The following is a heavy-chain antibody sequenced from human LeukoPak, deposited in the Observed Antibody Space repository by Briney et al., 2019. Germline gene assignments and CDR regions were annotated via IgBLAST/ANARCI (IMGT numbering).Heavy chain of an antibody. D-gene: IGHD2-15*01. CDR3: AKAEGYCSGTWCFRWFDW. Sequence: PEGSLRLSCAASGLTGSHNYVSWVRQAPGKGLEWVSAIHASGDTCYADSVKGRFTISRDTSKNALYLQINSLRAEDTAVYYCAKAEGYCSGTWCFRWFDWWGQGTLVTVSS. CDR1: GLTGSHNY. J-gene: IGHJ4*02. CDR2: IHASGDT. V-gene: IGHV3-53*01.